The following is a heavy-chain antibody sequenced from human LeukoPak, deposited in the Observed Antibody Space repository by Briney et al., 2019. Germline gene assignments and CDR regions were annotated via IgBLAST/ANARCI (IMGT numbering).Heavy chain of an antibody. J-gene: IGHJ4*02. CDR2: ISGSGDST. CDR1: GFTFSNYA. D-gene: IGHD3-3*01. CDR3: AKRLSFGVAIGDFDY. V-gene: IGHV3-23*01. Sequence: GGSLRLSCAASGFTFSNYAMSWVRQAPGKGLKWVSAISGSGDSTYYADSVKGRFTISRDSSMETLYLQMNSLRAEDTATYFCAKRLSFGVAIGDFDYWGQGTLVTVSS.